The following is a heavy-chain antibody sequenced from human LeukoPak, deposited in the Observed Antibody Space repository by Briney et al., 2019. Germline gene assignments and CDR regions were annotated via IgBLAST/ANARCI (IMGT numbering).Heavy chain of an antibody. CDR3: AREFCSGANCYPMGAFDM. CDR1: GFTFSNYA. J-gene: IGHJ3*02. D-gene: IGHD2-15*01. Sequence: GGSLRLSCAASGFTFSNYAMSWVRQAPGKGLEWVSAISGSGGSTYYADSVKGRFTISRDNSKNTLYLQMNSLRAEDTAVYYCAREFCSGANCYPMGAFDMWGQGTMVTVSS. V-gene: IGHV3-23*01. CDR2: ISGSGGST.